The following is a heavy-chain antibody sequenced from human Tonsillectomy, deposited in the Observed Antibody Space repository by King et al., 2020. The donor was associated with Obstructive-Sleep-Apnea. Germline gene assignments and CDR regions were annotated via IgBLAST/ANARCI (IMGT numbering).Heavy chain of an antibody. CDR3: EKDISAAAGRGYFDY. CDR2: ISWNSGSI. D-gene: IGHD6-13*01. V-gene: IGHV3-9*01. Sequence: VQLVESGGGLVQPGRSLRLSCAASGFTFDDYAMHWVRQAPGKGLEWVSGISWNSGSIGYADSVKGRFTISRDNAKNSLYLQMNSLSAEDTALYYCEKDISAAAGRGYFDYWGQGTLVTVSS. CDR1: GFTFDDYA. J-gene: IGHJ4*02.